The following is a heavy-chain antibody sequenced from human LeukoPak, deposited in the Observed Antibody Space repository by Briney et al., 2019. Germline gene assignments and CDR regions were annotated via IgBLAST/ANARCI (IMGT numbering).Heavy chain of an antibody. D-gene: IGHD1-26*01. CDR2: ISASGGST. J-gene: IGHJ4*02. CDR1: GFTFSSYA. Sequence: GGSLRLSCAASGFTFSSYAMSWVRQAPGKGLEWVSTISASGGSTYYADSVKGRFTISRDDSKNTLYLQMNSLRAEDTAVYYCAKDISGSWTDKNFDYWGQGTLVTVSS. V-gene: IGHV3-23*01. CDR3: AKDISGSWTDKNFDY.